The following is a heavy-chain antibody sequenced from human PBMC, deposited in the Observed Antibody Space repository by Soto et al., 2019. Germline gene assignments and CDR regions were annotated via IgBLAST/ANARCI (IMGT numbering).Heavy chain of an antibody. V-gene: IGHV3-33*01. CDR3: AGTRLGWFDP. CDR1: GFTFSSYG. CDR2: IWYDGSNK. D-gene: IGHD6-13*01. Sequence: QVQLVESGGGVVQPGRSLRLSCAASGFTFSSYGMHWVRQAPGKGLEWVAVIWYDGSNKYYADSVKGRFTISRDNSKNTLYLQMNSLRAEDTAVYYCAGTRLGWFDPWGQGTLVTVSS. J-gene: IGHJ5*02.